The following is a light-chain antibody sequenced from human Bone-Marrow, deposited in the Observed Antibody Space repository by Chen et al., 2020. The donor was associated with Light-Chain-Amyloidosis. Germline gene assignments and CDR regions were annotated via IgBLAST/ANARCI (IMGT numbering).Light chain of an antibody. CDR3: SSYTSSSTPV. V-gene: IGLV2-14*01. CDR1: SSDVGGYNY. CDR2: DVS. J-gene: IGLJ2*01. Sequence: QSALTQPASVSGSPGQSIPISCTGTSSDVGGYNYVSWYQQHPGKAPKLMIYDVSNRPSGVSNRFSGSKSGNTASLTISGLQAEDEADYYCSSYTSSSTPVLGGGTKLTVL.